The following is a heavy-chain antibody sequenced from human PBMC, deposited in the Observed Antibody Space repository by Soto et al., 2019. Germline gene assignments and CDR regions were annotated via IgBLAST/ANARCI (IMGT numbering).Heavy chain of an antibody. CDR2: IYSGGVT. CDR1: GFTVKNYQ. J-gene: IGHJ6*02. Sequence: LRLSCAASGFTVKNYQMNWVRQAPGKGLEWVSVIYSGGVTYYPDSVKGRFTTIRDTSKNTVYLQMNSLRADDTAMYYCARDPSTTGYYGLDVWGQGTTVTVS. CDR3: ARDPSTTGYYGLDV. V-gene: IGHV3-53*01.